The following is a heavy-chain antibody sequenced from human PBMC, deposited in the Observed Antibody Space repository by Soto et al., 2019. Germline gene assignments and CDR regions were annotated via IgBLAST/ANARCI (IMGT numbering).Heavy chain of an antibody. CDR1: GYTFTSYG. CDR3: ARDHGWQQLANWFET. Sequence: ASVKVFCKASGYTFTSYGISWVRQAPGQGLEWMGWISAYNGNTKYAQKLQGRVTMTTDTSTSTAYMELRSLRYDDTAVYYCARDHGWQQLANWFETWGKGTTVTVSS. J-gene: IGHJ5*02. D-gene: IGHD6-13*01. V-gene: IGHV1-18*01. CDR2: ISAYNGNT.